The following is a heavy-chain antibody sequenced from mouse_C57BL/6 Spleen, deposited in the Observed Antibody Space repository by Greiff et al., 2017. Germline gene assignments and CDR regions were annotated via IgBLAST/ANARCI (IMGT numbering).Heavy chain of an antibody. CDR1: GYSITSGYY. J-gene: IGHJ3*01. CDR2: ISYDGSN. D-gene: IGHD2-4*01. Sequence: EVQLQESGPGLVKPSQSLSLTCSVTGYSITSGYYWNWIRQFPGNKLEWMGYISYDGSNNYNPSLKNRISITRDTSKNQFFLKLNSVTTEDTATYYCAIDDYDEGAWFAYWGQGTLVTVSA. V-gene: IGHV3-6*01. CDR3: AIDDYDEGAWFAY.